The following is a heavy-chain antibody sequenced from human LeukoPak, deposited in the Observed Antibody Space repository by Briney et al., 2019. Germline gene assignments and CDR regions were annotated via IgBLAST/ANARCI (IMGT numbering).Heavy chain of an antibody. J-gene: IGHJ3*02. CDR2: VIPIFGTA. D-gene: IGHD6-13*01. Sequence: GASVKVSCKASGGTFSSYAISWVRQAPGQGLEWMGGVIPIFGTANYAQKFQGRVTITADESTSTAYMELSSLRSEDTAVYYCARDHSSSWSNAFDIWGQGTVATVSS. CDR1: GGTFSSYA. CDR3: ARDHSSSWSNAFDI. V-gene: IGHV1-69*13.